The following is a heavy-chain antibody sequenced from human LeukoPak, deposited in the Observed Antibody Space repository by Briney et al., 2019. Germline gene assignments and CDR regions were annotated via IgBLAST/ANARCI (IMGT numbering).Heavy chain of an antibody. Sequence: SETLSLTCAVSGGSISSSNWWSWVRQPPGKGLEWIGEIYHSGSTNYNPSLKSRVTISVDKSKNQFSLKLSSVTAADSAVYYCARVDYHDSSGLPYYYALDVWGQGTTVTVS. D-gene: IGHD3-22*01. CDR1: GGSISSSNW. J-gene: IGHJ6*02. V-gene: IGHV4-4*02. CDR3: ARVDYHDSSGLPYYYALDV. CDR2: IYHSGST.